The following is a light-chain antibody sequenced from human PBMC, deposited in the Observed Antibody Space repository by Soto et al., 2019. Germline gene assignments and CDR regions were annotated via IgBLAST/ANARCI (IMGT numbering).Light chain of an antibody. CDR3: SSYTTSTSLV. CDR2: EVR. CDR1: SSDIGGYNY. J-gene: IGLJ3*02. V-gene: IGLV2-14*01. Sequence: QSVLTQPASVSGSPGQSITISCTGTSSDIGGYNYVSWYQQEPGKAPKLMIYEVRNRPSGISYRFSGSKSGNTASLTISGLQAEDEADYYCSSYTTSTSLVFGGGPKLIVL.